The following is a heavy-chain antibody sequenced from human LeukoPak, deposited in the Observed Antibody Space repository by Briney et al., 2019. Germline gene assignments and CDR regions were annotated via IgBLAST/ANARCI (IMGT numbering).Heavy chain of an antibody. D-gene: IGHD1-26*01. V-gene: IGHV4-39*07. CDR2: IYYSGST. J-gene: IGHJ4*02. CDR3: AKDPSGSLRNYYFDY. CDR1: GGSISSSSYY. Sequence: SETLSLTCTVSGGSISSSSYYWGWIRQPPGKGLEWIGSIYYSGSTYYNPSLKSRVTISVDTSKNQFSLKLSSVTAADTAVYYCAKDPSGSLRNYYFDYWGQGTLVTVSS.